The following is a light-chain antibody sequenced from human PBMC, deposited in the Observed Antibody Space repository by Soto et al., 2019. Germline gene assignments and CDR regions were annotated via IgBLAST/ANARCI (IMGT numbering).Light chain of an antibody. Sequence: SALTQPASVSGSPGQSLTISCTGTSSDVGSYNLVSWYQQHPGKAPKVMIYEGSKRPSGVSNRFSGSKSGNTASLTISGLQAEDESDYYCCSYAGSDTWVFGGGTKLTVL. CDR1: SSDVGSYNL. J-gene: IGLJ3*02. V-gene: IGLV2-23*01. CDR3: CSYAGSDTWV. CDR2: EGS.